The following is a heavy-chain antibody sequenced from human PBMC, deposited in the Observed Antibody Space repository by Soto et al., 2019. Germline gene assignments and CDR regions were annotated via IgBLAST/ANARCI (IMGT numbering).Heavy chain of an antibody. CDR1: GFTFGIYW. Sequence: VQLAESGGGLVQPGGSLRLSCAASGFTFGIYWMSWVRQPPGKGLEWVANINQDGSETYYVDSVRGRFTISRDNAKSSLYLQMNSLRVDDTAVYFCARDLRDDVVPATNFDYWGQGTLLTVTS. V-gene: IGHV3-7*01. CDR3: ARDLRDDVVPATNFDY. J-gene: IGHJ4*02. D-gene: IGHD2-21*02. CDR2: INQDGSET.